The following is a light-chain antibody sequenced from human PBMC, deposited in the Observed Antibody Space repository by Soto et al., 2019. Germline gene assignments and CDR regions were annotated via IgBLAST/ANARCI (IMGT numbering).Light chain of an antibody. CDR2: EVR. V-gene: IGLV2-14*01. J-gene: IGLJ3*02. CDR1: SSDVGGYNL. Sequence: QSALTQPASVSGSPGQSITISCTGTSSDVGGYNLVSWYQQHPGTAPKLIIYEVRNRPSGISSRFSGSRSGNTASRTISGLQSEDEGDYYCSAYTARSTLVFGGGTKVTVL. CDR3: SAYTARSTLV.